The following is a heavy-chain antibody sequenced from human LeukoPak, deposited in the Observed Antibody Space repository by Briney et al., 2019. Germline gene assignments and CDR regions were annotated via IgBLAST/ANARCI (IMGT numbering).Heavy chain of an antibody. CDR1: GYTFTSYG. CDR2: ISAYNGNT. V-gene: IGHV1-18*01. CDR3: ARDKVSITMIVVDLDY. D-gene: IGHD3-22*01. J-gene: IGHJ4*02. Sequence: GASVKVSCKASGYTFTSYGISWVRQAPGQGLEWIGWISAYNGNTNYAQKLQGRVTMTTDTSTSTAYMELRSLRSDDTAVYYCARDKVSITMIVVDLDYWGQGTLVTVSS.